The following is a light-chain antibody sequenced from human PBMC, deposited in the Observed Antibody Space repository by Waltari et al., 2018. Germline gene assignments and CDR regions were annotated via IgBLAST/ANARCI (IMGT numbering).Light chain of an antibody. CDR1: QGISSY. J-gene: IGKJ1*01. CDR3: QQYYSYPRT. CDR2: AAS. V-gene: IGKV1-8*01. Sequence: AIRLTQSPSSFSASTGDRVTITCRASQGISSYLAWYQQKPGKAPNLLIYAASTLQSRVPSRFSGSGSGTDFTLTISCLQSEDFATYYCQQYYSYPRTFGQGTKVEIK.